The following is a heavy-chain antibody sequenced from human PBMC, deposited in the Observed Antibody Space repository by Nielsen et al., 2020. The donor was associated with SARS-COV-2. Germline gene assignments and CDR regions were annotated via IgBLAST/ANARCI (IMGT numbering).Heavy chain of an antibody. CDR2: IYDSGIT. J-gene: IGHJ4*02. Sequence: GESLKISCAASGFIVSSNSMSWVRQAPGKGLEWLSVIYDSGITYYADSVKGRFIISRDNSKNTLYLQMNSLRGEDTAVYYCAREGSRGFYPDFWGQGTLVTVSS. CDR1: GFIVSSNS. D-gene: IGHD3-10*01. CDR3: AREGSRGFYPDF. V-gene: IGHV3-53*01.